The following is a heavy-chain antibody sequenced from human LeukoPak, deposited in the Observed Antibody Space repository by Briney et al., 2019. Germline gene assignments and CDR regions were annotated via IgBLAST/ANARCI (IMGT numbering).Heavy chain of an antibody. CDR1: GGSISSGGYY. CDR3: ARAPSNDYAGDWFDP. J-gene: IGHJ5*02. CDR2: IYYSGST. V-gene: IGHV4-31*03. D-gene: IGHD4-17*01. Sequence: SETPSLTCTVSGGSISSGGYYWSWIRQHPGKGLELIGYIYYSGSTYYNPSLKSRVTISVDTFKNQFSLKLSSVTAADTAVYYCARAPSNDYAGDWFDPWGQGTLVTVSS.